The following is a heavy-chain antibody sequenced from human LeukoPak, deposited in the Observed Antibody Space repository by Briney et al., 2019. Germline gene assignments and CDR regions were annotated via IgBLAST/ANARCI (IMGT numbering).Heavy chain of an antibody. Sequence: HPGGSLRLSCAASGFTFDDYAMHWVRQAPGKGLEWVSGISWNSGSIGYADSVKGRFTISRDNAKNSLYLQMNSLRAEDTAVYYCARFGEVVPAALLQYAFDIWGQGTMVTVSS. CDR1: GFTFDDYA. J-gene: IGHJ3*02. CDR2: ISWNSGSI. D-gene: IGHD2-2*01. CDR3: ARFGEVVPAALLQYAFDI. V-gene: IGHV3-9*01.